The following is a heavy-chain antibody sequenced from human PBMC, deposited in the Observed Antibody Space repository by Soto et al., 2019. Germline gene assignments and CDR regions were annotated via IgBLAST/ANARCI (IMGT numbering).Heavy chain of an antibody. CDR3: ARVQNHYYYYYMDV. J-gene: IGHJ6*03. CDR2: ISISGSTI. Sequence: SGGSLRLSCAAPGFTFSSYSINWVRQAPGEGLERVSYISISGSTIYYADSVKGRFTISRDNVKNSLYLQLNSLRAEDTAVYYCARVQNHYYYYYMDVWGKGTTVTVSS. CDR1: GFTFSSYS. V-gene: IGHV3-48*01.